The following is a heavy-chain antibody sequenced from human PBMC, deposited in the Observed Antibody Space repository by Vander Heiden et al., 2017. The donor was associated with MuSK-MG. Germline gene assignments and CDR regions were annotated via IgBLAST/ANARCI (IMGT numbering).Heavy chain of an antibody. CDR2: ISWDDDK. V-gene: IGHV2-5*02. Sequence: QITLKESGPTLVKPTQTLTLTCTFSGFSLSTSGVGVGWIRQPPGKALEWLALISWDDDKRYSPSLKSRLTITKDTSKNQVVLTMTNMDPVDTATYYCAHSGTYYGSGSYYMGGFFDYWGQGTLVTVSS. CDR3: AHSGTYYGSGSYYMGGFFDY. CDR1: GFSLSTSGVG. J-gene: IGHJ4*02. D-gene: IGHD3-10*01.